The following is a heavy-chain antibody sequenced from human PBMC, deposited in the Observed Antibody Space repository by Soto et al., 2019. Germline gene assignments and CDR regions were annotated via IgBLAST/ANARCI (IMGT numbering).Heavy chain of an antibody. Sequence: GGSLRLSCAASGFTFSSHARSWVRQAPGKGLEWVSAISAGGGSTYNADSVKGRFTISRDNSKNTLHLQMNSLRAEDTAVYYCTRDIGGKGAYWGPGTLVTVSS. CDR2: ISAGGGST. CDR1: GFTFSSHA. J-gene: IGHJ4*02. V-gene: IGHV3-23*01. D-gene: IGHD3-10*01. CDR3: TRDIGGKGAY.